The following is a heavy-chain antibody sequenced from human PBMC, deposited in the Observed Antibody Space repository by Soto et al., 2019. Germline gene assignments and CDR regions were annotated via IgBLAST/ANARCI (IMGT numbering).Heavy chain of an antibody. CDR1: GDSISRSTYY. V-gene: IGHV4-39*07. Sequence: PSETLSLTCSVSGDSISRSTYYWGWMRQPPGKGLEWIASFFYNGNTYYNPSLKSRVTIFVDTSKNQFSLKLSSVTAADTAVYYCARVWGGAFDIWGQGTMVTVS. CDR3: ARVWGGAFDI. D-gene: IGHD3-10*01. CDR2: FFYNGNT. J-gene: IGHJ3*02.